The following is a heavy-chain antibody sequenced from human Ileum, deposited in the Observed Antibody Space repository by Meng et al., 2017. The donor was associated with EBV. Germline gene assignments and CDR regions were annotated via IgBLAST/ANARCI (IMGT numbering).Heavy chain of an antibody. J-gene: IGHJ4*02. CDR2: INVGVGYT. CDR3: VRGPPVGVPGPGDY. Sequence: QVQLVQSGAEVKNPGGSVKVSCKASGYAFTSYILHWVRQAPGQRLEWMGWINVGVGYTKYSQKFQGRVTISSDTSATTGYMELSSLRSEDTAVYYCVRGPPVGVPGPGDYWGQGTLVTVSS. D-gene: IGHD2-21*01. V-gene: IGHV1-3*01. CDR1: GYAFTSYI.